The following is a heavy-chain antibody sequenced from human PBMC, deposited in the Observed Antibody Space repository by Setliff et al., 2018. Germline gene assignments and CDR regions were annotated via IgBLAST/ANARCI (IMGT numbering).Heavy chain of an antibody. CDR3: ERGRGGGIAVDDAFDI. V-gene: IGHV4-59*01. Sequence: SETLSLTCTVSGGSISISYWSWIRQPPGKGLEWIGYIYYSGSTNYNPSLKSRVTISVDKSKNQFSLKLSSVTAADTALYYWERGRGGGIAVDDAFDIWGQGTMVTVSS. CDR1: GGSISISY. J-gene: IGHJ3*02. D-gene: IGHD6-19*01. CDR2: IYYSGST.